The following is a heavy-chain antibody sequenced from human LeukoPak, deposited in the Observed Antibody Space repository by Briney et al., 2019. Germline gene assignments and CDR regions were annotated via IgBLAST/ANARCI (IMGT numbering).Heavy chain of an antibody. D-gene: IGHD1-14*01. CDR1: GFTFGDYA. Sequence: GGSMRLSCTASGFTFGDYAMSWVRQAPGKGLEWVGFIRSKAYGGTTEYAASVKGRFTISRDDSKSIAYLQMNSLKTEDTAVYFCTQNHKRFDYWGQGTLVTVSS. J-gene: IGHJ4*02. V-gene: IGHV3-49*04. CDR2: IRSKAYGGTT. CDR3: TQNHKRFDY.